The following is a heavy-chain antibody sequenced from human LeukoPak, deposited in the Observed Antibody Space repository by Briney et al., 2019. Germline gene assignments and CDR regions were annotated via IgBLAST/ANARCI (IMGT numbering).Heavy chain of an antibody. V-gene: IGHV3-23*01. CDR2: ITGSGGST. CDR3: VKEGSSSCGWRDDGFHI. J-gene: IGHJ3*02. Sequence: PGRSLRLSCAASGFTFSIYAISWVRQAPGNGLEWVSTITGSGGSTYYPASVKGRFTISRDNSKNTLYLEMKRLGAEDTGIYYCVKEGSSSCGWRDDGFHIWGQGTLVPVSS. D-gene: IGHD6-6*01. CDR1: GFTFSIYA.